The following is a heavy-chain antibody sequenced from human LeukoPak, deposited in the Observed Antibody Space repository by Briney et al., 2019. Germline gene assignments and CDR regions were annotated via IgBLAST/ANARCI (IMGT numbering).Heavy chain of an antibody. V-gene: IGHV1-18*01. D-gene: IGHD2-2*01. CDR3: ARDGGGSSSTNYYYYYGMDV. CDR2: ISAYNGNT. Sequence: ASVKVSCKASGYTFTSYGISWVRQAPGQGLEWMGWISAYNGNTNYAQKLQGRVTMTTDTSTSTAYMELRSLRSDDTAVYYCARDGGGSSSTNYYYYYGMDVWGQGTTVTVSS. CDR1: GYTFTSYG. J-gene: IGHJ6*02.